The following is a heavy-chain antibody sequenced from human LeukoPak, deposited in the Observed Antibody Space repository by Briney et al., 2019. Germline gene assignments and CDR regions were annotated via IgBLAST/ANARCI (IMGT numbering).Heavy chain of an antibody. Sequence: SETLSLTCTVSGGSISSSSYDWSWIRQPAGKGLEWIGRIYTSGSPTYNPSLKSRVTMSLGTSKKQFSLKLTSVTAADTAVYYCARLTSSWYQDWYFDLWGRGTLVTVSS. D-gene: IGHD6-13*01. V-gene: IGHV4-61*02. J-gene: IGHJ2*01. CDR3: ARLTSSWYQDWYFDL. CDR2: IYTSGSP. CDR1: GGSISSSSYD.